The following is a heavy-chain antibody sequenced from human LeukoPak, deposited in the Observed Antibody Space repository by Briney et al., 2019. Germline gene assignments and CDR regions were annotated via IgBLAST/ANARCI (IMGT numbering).Heavy chain of an antibody. V-gene: IGHV3-30*04. J-gene: IGHJ6*03. CDR1: GFTFSTYA. CDR2: ISYDGINK. CDR3: ASSGDYYYYYMDV. D-gene: IGHD3-10*01. Sequence: GRSLRLSCAASGFTFSTYAIHWVRQAPGKGLEWVAVISYDGINKYYADSVKGRFTISRDNSKNTLSLQMNSLRAEDTAVYYCASSGDYYYYYMDVWGKGTTVTISS.